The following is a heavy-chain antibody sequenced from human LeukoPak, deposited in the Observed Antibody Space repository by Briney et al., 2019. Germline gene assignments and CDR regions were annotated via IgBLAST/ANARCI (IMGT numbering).Heavy chain of an antibody. CDR3: AKEYLGYCSGGSCYPLDY. D-gene: IGHD2-15*01. CDR1: GFTFSSYG. Sequence: QPGRSLRLSCAASGFTFSSYGMHWVRQAPGKGLEWVAVISYDGSNKYYADSVKGRFTISRDNSKNTLYLQMNSLRAEDTAVYYCAKEYLGYCSGGSCYPLDYWAREPWSPSPQ. V-gene: IGHV3-30*18. J-gene: IGHJ4*02. CDR2: ISYDGSNK.